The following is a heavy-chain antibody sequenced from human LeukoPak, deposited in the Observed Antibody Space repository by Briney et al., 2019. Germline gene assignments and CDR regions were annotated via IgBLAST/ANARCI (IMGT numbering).Heavy chain of an antibody. V-gene: IGHV1-18*01. CDR1: GYTFTSYG. D-gene: IGHD2-2*01. Sequence: EASVKVSCKASGYTFTSYGISWVRQAPGQGLEWMGWISAYNGNTNYAQKLQGRVTMTTDTSTSTAYMELRSLRSDDTAVYYCAKEDTSKSPFDYWGQGTLVTVSS. J-gene: IGHJ4*02. CDR2: ISAYNGNT. CDR3: AKEDTSKSPFDY.